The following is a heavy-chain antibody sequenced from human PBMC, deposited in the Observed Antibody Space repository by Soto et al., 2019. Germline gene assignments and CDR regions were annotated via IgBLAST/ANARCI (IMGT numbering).Heavy chain of an antibody. CDR1: GFVFRDYA. Sequence: GGSLRLSCAASGFVFRDYAMHWVRQAPGKGLEWVSLITNDGNNVYYGESVKGRFSISRDRATNTLALHMNSLRHEDTGVYYCSTEGPGGRRHCHYSFEVWGQGATVTVSS. V-gene: IGHV3-30*02. D-gene: IGHD2-21*02. CDR2: ITNDGNNV. CDR3: STEGPGGRRHCHYSFEV. J-gene: IGHJ6*02.